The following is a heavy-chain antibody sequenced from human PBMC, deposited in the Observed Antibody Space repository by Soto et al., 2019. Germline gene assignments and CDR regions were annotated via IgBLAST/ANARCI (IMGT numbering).Heavy chain of an antibody. CDR3: ARGVPPRYYYYYMDV. CDR1: GYTFTSYG. J-gene: IGHJ6*03. D-gene: IGHD2-2*01. V-gene: IGHV1-8*02. Sequence: ASVKVSCKASGYTFTSYGISWVRQAPGQGLEWMGWMNPNSGNTGYAQKFQGRVTMTRNTSISTAYMELSSLRSEDTAVYYCARGVPPRYYYYYMDVWGKGTTVTVSS. CDR2: MNPNSGNT.